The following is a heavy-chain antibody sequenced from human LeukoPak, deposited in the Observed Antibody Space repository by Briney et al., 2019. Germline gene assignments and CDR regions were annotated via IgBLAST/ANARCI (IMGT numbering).Heavy chain of an antibody. Sequence: GGSLRLSCAASGFTFSSYAMSWVRQAPGKGLEWVSGISWNSGSIGYADSVKGRFTISRDNAKNSLYLQMNSLRAEDTALYYCAKDGGNYDIGYYMDVWGKGTTVTISS. CDR3: AKDGGNYDIGYYMDV. CDR1: GFTFSSYA. J-gene: IGHJ6*03. V-gene: IGHV3-9*01. CDR2: ISWNSGSI. D-gene: IGHD3-9*01.